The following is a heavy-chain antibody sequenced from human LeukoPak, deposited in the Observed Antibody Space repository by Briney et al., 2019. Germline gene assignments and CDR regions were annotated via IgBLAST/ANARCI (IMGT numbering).Heavy chain of an antibody. J-gene: IGHJ4*02. CDR3: AKGGATVIDY. D-gene: IGHD4-17*01. CDR2: IRYNGANA. CDR1: GFTFKDYA. V-gene: IGHV3-23*01. Sequence: GGSLRLSCAASGFTFKDYAMGWVRQTPGKGLEWVSGIRYNGANAYYADSVKGRFTISRDNAKNTLYLQMNSLRAEDTAVYYCAKGGATVIDYWGQGTLVTVSS.